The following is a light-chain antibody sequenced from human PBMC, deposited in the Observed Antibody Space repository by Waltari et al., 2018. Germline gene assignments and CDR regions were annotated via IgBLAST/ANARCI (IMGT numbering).Light chain of an antibody. CDR3: QTWGPAMHV. Sequence: QPVLTQPPSASGSLGASVRLTCSLSGEYSVYDIAWHQRHPQKGPRYLLRFNTDGRDSKGGGIPDRCSGSSSGAERYLTISRLQSDDDADYYCQTWGPAMHVFGGGTKLTVL. CDR1: GEYSVYD. V-gene: IGLV4-69*01. CDR2: FNTDGRD. J-gene: IGLJ3*02.